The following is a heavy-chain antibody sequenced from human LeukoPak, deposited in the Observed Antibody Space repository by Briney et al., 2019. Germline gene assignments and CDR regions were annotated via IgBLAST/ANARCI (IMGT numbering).Heavy chain of an antibody. Sequence: SETLSLTCTVSGGSISSSSYYWGWIRQPPGKGLEWIGSIYYSGSTYYNPSLKSRVTISVDTSKNQFSLKLSSVTAADTAVYYCARGSITMVRGVRGAAFDIWGQGTMVTVSS. D-gene: IGHD3-10*01. V-gene: IGHV4-39*07. J-gene: IGHJ3*02. CDR2: IYYSGST. CDR1: GGSISSSSYY. CDR3: ARGSITMVRGVRGAAFDI.